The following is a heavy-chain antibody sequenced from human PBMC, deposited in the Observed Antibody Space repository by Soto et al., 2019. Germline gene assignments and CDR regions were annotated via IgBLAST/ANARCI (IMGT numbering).Heavy chain of an antibody. CDR2: ISWNSGSI. CDR1: GFTFDDYA. V-gene: IGHV3-9*01. CDR3: AKAKYSGGRRYFDY. J-gene: IGHJ4*02. Sequence: GGSLRLSCAASGFTFDDYAMHWVRQAPGKGLEWVSGISWNSGSIGYADSVKGRFTISRDNAKNSLYLQMNSLRAEDTALYYCAKAKYSGGRRYFDYWGQGTLVTVSS. D-gene: IGHD6-19*01.